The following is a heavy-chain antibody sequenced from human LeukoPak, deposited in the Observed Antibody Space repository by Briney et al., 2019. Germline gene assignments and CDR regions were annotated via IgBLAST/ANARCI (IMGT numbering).Heavy chain of an antibody. V-gene: IGHV4-34*01. CDR2: INHSGST. D-gene: IGHD3-3*01. J-gene: IGHJ6*03. CDR1: GGSFSGYY. CDR3: AREFTIFGVVVGRYYYYMDV. Sequence: SETLSLTCAVYGGSFSGYYWSWIRQPPGKGLEWIGEINHSGSTNYNPSLKSRVTISVDTSKNQFSLKLSSVTAADTAVYYCAREFTIFGVVVGRYYYYMDVWGKGTTVTVSS.